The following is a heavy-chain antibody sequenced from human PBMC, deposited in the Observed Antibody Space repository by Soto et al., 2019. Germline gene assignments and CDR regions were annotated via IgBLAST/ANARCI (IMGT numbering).Heavy chain of an antibody. CDR3: TKNPPIAPRY. D-gene: IGHD6-13*01. CDR2: ISSSSSTI. CDR1: GFTFSTDS. J-gene: IGHJ4*02. V-gene: IGHV3-48*01. Sequence: GGALRLSCAASGFTFSTDSMNWVRQAPGKGLEWVSYISSSSSTIFYTDSVKGRFTVSRDNAKNSLYLQMNSLRAEDTAVYYCTKNPPIAPRYWGQRPLVTVST.